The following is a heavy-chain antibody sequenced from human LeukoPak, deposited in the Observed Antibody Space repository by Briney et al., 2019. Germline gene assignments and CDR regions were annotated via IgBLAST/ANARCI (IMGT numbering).Heavy chain of an antibody. D-gene: IGHD2-2*01. CDR2: MNPNSGNT. Sequence: ASVKVSCKASGYTFTSYDINWVRQATGQGLEWMGWMNPNSGNTGYAQKFQGRVTMTRNTTISTAYMELSRLRSDDTAVYYCAREVGGDIVIVPADQFDYWGQGTLVTVSS. J-gene: IGHJ4*02. V-gene: IGHV1-8*01. CDR1: GYTFTSYD. CDR3: AREVGGDIVIVPADQFDY.